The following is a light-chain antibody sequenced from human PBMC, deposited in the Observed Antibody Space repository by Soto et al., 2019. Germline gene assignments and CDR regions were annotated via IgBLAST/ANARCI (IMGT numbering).Light chain of an antibody. CDR3: QQYNSAPNT. CDR2: SAS. CDR1: QDIIYY. J-gene: IGKJ2*01. V-gene: IGKV1-27*01. Sequence: DIRMTQSPSSLSAFVGDTVTITCRASQDIIYYLAWYQQKPGKIPKLLIHSASTLQIGVQSRFSGTGSGTVFTLTINNLQPGDVATYYCQQYNSAPNTFGQGSRLEIK.